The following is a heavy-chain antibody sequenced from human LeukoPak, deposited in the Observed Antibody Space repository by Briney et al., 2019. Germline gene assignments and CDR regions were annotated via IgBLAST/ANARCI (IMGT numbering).Heavy chain of an antibody. CDR1: GFTVSSNY. CDR2: IYSGGST. CDR3: ARESSGWYTSAFDI. D-gene: IGHD6-19*01. V-gene: IGHV3-66*01. Sequence: PGGSLRLSCAASGFTVSSNYMSWVRQAPGKGLEWVSVIYSGGSTDYADSVKGRFTSSRDNSKNTLYLQMNSLRAEDTAVYYCARESSGWYTSAFDIWGQGTMVTVSS. J-gene: IGHJ3*02.